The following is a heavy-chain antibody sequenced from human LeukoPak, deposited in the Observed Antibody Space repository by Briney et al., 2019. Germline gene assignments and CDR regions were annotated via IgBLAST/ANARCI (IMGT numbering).Heavy chain of an antibody. D-gene: IGHD2-15*01. CDR3: ARLSGYCSGGSCYSGDYYYYGMDV. Sequence: GESLKISCKGYGYSFTSYWIGWVRQMPGKGLEWMGIIYPGDSDTRYSPSFQGQVTISADKSISTAYLQWSSLKASDTAMYYCARLSGYCSGGSCYSGDYYYYGMDVWGQGTTVTVSS. V-gene: IGHV5-51*01. J-gene: IGHJ6*02. CDR2: IYPGDSDT. CDR1: GYSFTSYW.